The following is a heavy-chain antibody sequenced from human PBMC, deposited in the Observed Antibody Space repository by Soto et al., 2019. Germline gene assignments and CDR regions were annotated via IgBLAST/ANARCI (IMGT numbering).Heavy chain of an antibody. CDR2: IYYSGST. D-gene: IGHD5-12*01. Sequence: SETLSLTCTVSGGSISSGGYYWSWIRQHPGKGLEWIGYIYYSGSTYYNLSLKSRVTISVDTSKNQFSLKLSSVTAADTAVYYCARRQGYDNYGMDVWGQGTTVTVSS. CDR1: GGSISSGGYY. CDR3: ARRQGYDNYGMDV. J-gene: IGHJ6*02. V-gene: IGHV4-31*03.